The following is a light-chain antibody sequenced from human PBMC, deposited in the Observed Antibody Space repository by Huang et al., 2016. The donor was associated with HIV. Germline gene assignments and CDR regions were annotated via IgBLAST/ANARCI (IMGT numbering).Light chain of an antibody. CDR3: QQFNNWPPRFT. Sequence: EIVMTQSPATLSVSPGERATLSCRASQNIGDNLPWYQHKPGQAPRLLIYGASTRATGIPPRFSGSGSGTEFTLTISGLESEDFAVYYCQQFNNWPPRFTFGPGTTVDVK. CDR1: QNIGDN. J-gene: IGKJ3*01. V-gene: IGKV3-15*01. CDR2: GAS.